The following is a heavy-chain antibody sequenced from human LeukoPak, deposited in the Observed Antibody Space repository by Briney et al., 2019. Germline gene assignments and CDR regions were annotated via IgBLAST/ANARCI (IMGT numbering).Heavy chain of an antibody. CDR2: INHSGGST. Sequence: GASVSVSCKASGYTFTSYYMHWVRQAPGQGREWMGIINHSGGSTSYAQKFQGRVTMTRDMYTSIVYMELSSLRSEDTAVYYCARGGFAIFGVVTPAEYFQHWGQGTLVTVSS. D-gene: IGHD3-3*01. CDR3: ARGGFAIFGVVTPAEYFQH. J-gene: IGHJ1*01. CDR1: GYTFTSYY. V-gene: IGHV1-46*01.